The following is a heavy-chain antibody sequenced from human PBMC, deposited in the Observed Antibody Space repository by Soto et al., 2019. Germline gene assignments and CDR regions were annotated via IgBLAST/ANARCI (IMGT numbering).Heavy chain of an antibody. Sequence: EVQLVESGGCLVKPGGSLRLSCAASGFTFSSYSTNWVRQAPGKGLEWVSSISSSSSYIYYADSVKGRFTISRDNAKNSLSLQMNSLRAEDTAVYYCARGPWDIVVVPAGIRFDYWGQGTLVTVSS. CDR2: ISSSSSYI. CDR1: GFTFSSYS. J-gene: IGHJ4*02. V-gene: IGHV3-21*01. D-gene: IGHD2-2*01. CDR3: ARGPWDIVVVPAGIRFDY.